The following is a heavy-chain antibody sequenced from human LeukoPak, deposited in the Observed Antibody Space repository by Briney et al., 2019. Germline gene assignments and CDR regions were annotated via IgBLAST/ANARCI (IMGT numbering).Heavy chain of an antibody. V-gene: IGHV1-18*01. CDR3: ARVGMAIGWSLDL. J-gene: IGHJ2*01. CDR2: ISAYNGDT. Sequence: ASVNVSRKASGYTFRSYGLSWVRQAPGQGLEWLGWISAYNGDTRYEQNFQGGVTLTTDTSTTTAYMELTNLRSDDTAVYYCARVGMAIGWSLDLWGRGTLVTVSS. CDR1: GYTFRSYG. D-gene: IGHD2-21*01.